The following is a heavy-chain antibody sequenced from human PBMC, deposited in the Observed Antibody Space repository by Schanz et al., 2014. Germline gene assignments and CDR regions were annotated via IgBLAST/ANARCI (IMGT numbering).Heavy chain of an antibody. J-gene: IGHJ4*02. Sequence: VQLVESGGGLVKPGGSLRLSCAASGFIFSDYYMAWIRQAPGKGLEWVSFIYIGGNTYYADSVKGRFTISRDNSKNTVYIQMNSLRAEDTAVYYCARGGPAYYFDDWGQGTLVTVSS. CDR1: GFIFSDYY. V-gene: IGHV3-66*01. CDR2: IYIGGNT. CDR3: ARGGPAYYFDD.